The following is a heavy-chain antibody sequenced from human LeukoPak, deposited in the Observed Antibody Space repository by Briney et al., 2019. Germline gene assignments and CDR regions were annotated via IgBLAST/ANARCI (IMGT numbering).Heavy chain of an antibody. D-gene: IGHD1-26*01. CDR1: GYTFTNYA. J-gene: IGHJ4*02. V-gene: IGHV1-18*01. CDR2: ISPYNGDT. Sequence: ASVKVSCKASGYTFTNYAISWVRQAPGQGLEWMGWISPYNGDTSYAQKFQGRVTMTRDTSTSTVYMELSSLRSEDTAVYYCARDLHGELLGPIDYWGQGTLVTVSS. CDR3: ARDLHGELLGPIDY.